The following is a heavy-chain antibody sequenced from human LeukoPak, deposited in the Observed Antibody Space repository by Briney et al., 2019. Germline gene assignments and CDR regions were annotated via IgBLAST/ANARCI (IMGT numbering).Heavy chain of an antibody. CDR1: GFTFGSYW. CDR2: IKQDGSEK. Sequence: GGSLRFSCAASGFTFGSYWMSWVRQAPGKGLEWVASIKQDGSEKRYVDSVKGRFTISRDNAENSLYLQMNSLRTEDTAVYYCARRAYLSFDYWGQGTLVTVSS. J-gene: IGHJ4*02. V-gene: IGHV3-7*03. D-gene: IGHD2/OR15-2a*01. CDR3: ARRAYLSFDY.